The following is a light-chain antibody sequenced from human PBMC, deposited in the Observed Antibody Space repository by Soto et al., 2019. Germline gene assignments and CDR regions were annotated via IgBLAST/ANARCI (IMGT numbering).Light chain of an antibody. CDR1: QDINKY. CDR3: QQTKGFPLT. CDR2: AAS. V-gene: IGKV1-12*01. J-gene: IGKJ4*01. Sequence: DIQMTQSPSSLSASEGDRVTITCRASQDINKYLAWYQQIPGKAPTLLIFAASTLQSGVPSRFSASGSGTDFTLTVGGLQPEDAATYYCQQTKGFPLTFGGGTKVDIK.